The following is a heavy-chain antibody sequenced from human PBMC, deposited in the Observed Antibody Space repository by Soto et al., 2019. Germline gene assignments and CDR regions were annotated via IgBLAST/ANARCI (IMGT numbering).Heavy chain of an antibody. V-gene: IGHV1-69*13. CDR2: IIPNFGKA. Sequence: GASVKVSCKASGYTFTSYGISWVRQAPGQGLEWMGGIIPNFGKANYAQKFQGRVTITADESTSTAYMELSSLRSEDTAVYYCASHNLITGTSRDYYGMDVWGQGTTVTVSS. CDR1: GYTFTSYG. D-gene: IGHD1-7*01. J-gene: IGHJ6*02. CDR3: ASHNLITGTSRDYYGMDV.